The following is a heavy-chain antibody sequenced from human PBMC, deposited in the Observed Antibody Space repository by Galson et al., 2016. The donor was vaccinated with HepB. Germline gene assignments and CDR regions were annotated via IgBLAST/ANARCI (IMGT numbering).Heavy chain of an antibody. Sequence: SVKVSCKASGGTFSSYAISWVRQAPGQGLEWMGGIIPIFGTANYAEKFQDRVTITADESTSTAYLAVRSLRSDDTAVYYCARGKYTNDRTQDFWCQGTLVTVSS. CDR3: ARGKYTNDRTQDF. CDR1: GGTFSSYA. CDR2: IIPIFGTA. V-gene: IGHV1-69*13. J-gene: IGHJ4*02. D-gene: IGHD1-14*01.